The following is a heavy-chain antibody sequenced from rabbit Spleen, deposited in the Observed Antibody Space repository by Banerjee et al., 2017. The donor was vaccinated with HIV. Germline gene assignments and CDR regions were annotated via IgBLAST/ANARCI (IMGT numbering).Heavy chain of an antibody. Sequence: QSLEESGGALVKPGASLTLTCKASGFSFSFSYWICWVRQAPGKGLEWIACIYGGSSDSTYYASWAKGRFTISKTSSTTVTLQMTSLTAADTATYFCARNLENYAGSSYLDLWGQGTLVTVS. CDR1: GFSFSFSYW. CDR2: IYGGSSDST. J-gene: IGHJ3*01. V-gene: IGHV1S40*01. CDR3: ARNLENYAGSSYLDL. D-gene: IGHD8-1*01.